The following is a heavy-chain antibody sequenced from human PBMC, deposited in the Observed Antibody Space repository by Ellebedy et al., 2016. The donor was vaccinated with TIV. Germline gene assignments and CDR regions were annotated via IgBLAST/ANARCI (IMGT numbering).Heavy chain of an antibody. CDR1: GFTFSSYA. V-gene: IGHV4-34*08. Sequence: ESLKISCAASGFTFSSYAMSWIRQPPGKGLEWIGEINHSGSTNYNPSLKSRVTISVDTSKNQFSLKLSSVTAADTAVYYCGRSSSWYPIDYWGQGTLVTVSS. CDR3: GRSSSWYPIDY. J-gene: IGHJ4*02. D-gene: IGHD6-13*01. CDR2: INHSGST.